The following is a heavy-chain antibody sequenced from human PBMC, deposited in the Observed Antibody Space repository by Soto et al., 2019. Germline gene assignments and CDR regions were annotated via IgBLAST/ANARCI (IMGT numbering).Heavy chain of an antibody. CDR3: ARNLEDYYGSGTYSLFDY. CDR1: GHSISSSYF. Sequence: WETLSLTCAVSGHSISSSYFWGWIRQPPGKGLEWIGSVYHTGSTYYNPSLKSRLTISVDTSKNQFSLKLSSVTAADTAVYYCARNLEDYYGSGTYSLFDYWGQGTLVTVSS. CDR2: VYHTGST. J-gene: IGHJ4*02. D-gene: IGHD3-10*01. V-gene: IGHV4-38-2*01.